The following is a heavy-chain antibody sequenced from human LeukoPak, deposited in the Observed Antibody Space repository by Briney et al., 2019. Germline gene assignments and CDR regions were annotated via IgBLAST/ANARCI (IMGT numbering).Heavy chain of an antibody. CDR2: IYTSGST. Sequence: SETLSLTCTVSGDSIRSYYWSWIRQPAGKGLEWIGRIYTSGSTNYNPSLKSRVTISVDTSKNQFSLKLSSVTAADTAVYYCARQVPSYYDILTGYNQYYFDYWGQGTLVTVSS. D-gene: IGHD3-9*01. CDR3: ARQVPSYYDILTGYNQYYFDY. J-gene: IGHJ4*02. V-gene: IGHV4-4*07. CDR1: GDSIRSYY.